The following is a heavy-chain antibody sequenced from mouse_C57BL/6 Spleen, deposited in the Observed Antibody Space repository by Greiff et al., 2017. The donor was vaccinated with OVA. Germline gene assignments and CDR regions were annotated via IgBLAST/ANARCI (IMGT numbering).Heavy chain of an antibody. CDR3: ARRANRRYFDV. J-gene: IGHJ1*03. CDR1: GYTFTSYW. V-gene: IGHV1-50*01. Sequence: QVQLQQPGAELVKPGASVKLSCKASGYTFTSYWMQWVKQRPGQGLEWIGEIDPSDSYTNYNQKFKGKSTLTVDKSSSTAYMQLSSLTSEDSAVYYCARRANRRYFDVWGTGTTVTVSS. CDR2: IDPSDSYT. D-gene: IGHD3-3*01.